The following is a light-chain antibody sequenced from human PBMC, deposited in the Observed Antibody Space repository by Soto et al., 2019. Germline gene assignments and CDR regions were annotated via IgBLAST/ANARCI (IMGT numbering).Light chain of an antibody. J-gene: IGKJ1*01. Sequence: DMVMTQSPATLSVSPGERATLSCRASQSVSSNLAWYQQKPGRAPRLLMYGASSRATGVAARFSGSGSGTEFTLSISSLQSEDFAVYYCQQYDKWPWTFGQGTKV. CDR2: GAS. CDR3: QQYDKWPWT. V-gene: IGKV3-15*01. CDR1: QSVSSN.